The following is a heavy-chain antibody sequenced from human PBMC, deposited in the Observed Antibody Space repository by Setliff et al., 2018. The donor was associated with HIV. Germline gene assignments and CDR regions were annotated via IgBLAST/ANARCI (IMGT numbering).Heavy chain of an antibody. CDR3: ARSWIQLWFLDY. V-gene: IGHV3-64*01. CDR2: ISSNGGST. Sequence: PGGSLRLSCAASGFTFSSYAMHWVRQAPGKGLEYVSAISSNGGSTYYANSVKGRFTISRDNSKNTLYLQMGSLRAEDMAVYYCARSWIQLWFLDYWGQGTLVTVSS. D-gene: IGHD5-18*01. J-gene: IGHJ4*02. CDR1: GFTFSSYA.